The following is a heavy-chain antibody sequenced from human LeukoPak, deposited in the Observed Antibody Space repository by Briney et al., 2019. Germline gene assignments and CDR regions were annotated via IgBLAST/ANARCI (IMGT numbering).Heavy chain of an antibody. CDR2: IYSGGST. CDR1: GFAFSNYA. V-gene: IGHV3-53*01. Sequence: GGSLRLSCAASGFAFSNYAMNWVRQAPGKGLEWVSVIYSGGSTYYADSVKGRFTISRDNSKNTLYLQMNSLRAEDTAVYYCARSKVVVAATGGYYYYGMDVWGQGTTVTVPS. CDR3: ARSKVVVAATGGYYYYGMDV. J-gene: IGHJ6*02. D-gene: IGHD2-15*01.